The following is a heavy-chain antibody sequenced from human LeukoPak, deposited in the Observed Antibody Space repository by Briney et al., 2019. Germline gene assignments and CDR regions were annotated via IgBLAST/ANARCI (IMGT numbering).Heavy chain of an antibody. CDR1: GDSVSSNSAA. Sequence: SQTLSLTCAISGDSVSSNSAAWNWIRQSPSRGLEWLGRTYYRSKWYNDYAVSVKSRITINPDTSKNQFSLQLNSVTPEDTAVYYCTRSPRHGYCRGGSCYPFDYWGQGTLVTVSS. CDR2: TYYRSKWYN. J-gene: IGHJ4*02. CDR3: TRSPRHGYCRGGSCYPFDY. V-gene: IGHV6-1*01. D-gene: IGHD2-15*01.